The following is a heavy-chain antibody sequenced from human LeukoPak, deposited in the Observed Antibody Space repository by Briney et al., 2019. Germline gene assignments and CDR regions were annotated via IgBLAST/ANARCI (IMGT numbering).Heavy chain of an antibody. Sequence: SETLSLTCTVSGGSISSSSYYWGWIRQPPGKGLEWIGRIYTSGSTNYNPSLKSRVTISVDTSKNQFSLKLSSVTAADTAVYYCARGGGVYYESSDAFDIWGQGTMVTVSS. V-gene: IGHV4-39*07. CDR1: GGSISSSSYY. CDR3: ARGGGVYYESSDAFDI. J-gene: IGHJ3*02. CDR2: IYTSGST. D-gene: IGHD3-22*01.